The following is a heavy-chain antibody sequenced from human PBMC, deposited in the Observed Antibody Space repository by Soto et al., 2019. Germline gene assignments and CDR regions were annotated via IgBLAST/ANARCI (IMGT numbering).Heavy chain of an antibody. CDR3: AKSRGDSWTTYFFDY. CDR1: GFTFSSYS. D-gene: IGHD4-4*01. Sequence: PGGSLRLSCAASGFTFSSYSLSWLRQAPGKGLEWVSDISGSGQTTHYKDSVKGRFTISRDNFRNTLYLQVNSLRAEDTAIYFCAKSRGDSWTTYFFDYWGQGALVTVSS. CDR2: ISGSGQTT. J-gene: IGHJ4*02. V-gene: IGHV3-23*01.